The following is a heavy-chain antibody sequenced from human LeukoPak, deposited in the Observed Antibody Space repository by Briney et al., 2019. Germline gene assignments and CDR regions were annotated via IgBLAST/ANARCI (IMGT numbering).Heavy chain of an antibody. V-gene: IGHV1-2*02. D-gene: IGHD3-16*02. J-gene: IGHJ4*02. CDR1: GYTFTGCY. CDR3: ARYSRLRLGELSRMGGDY. Sequence: ASVKVSCKTSGYTFTGCYMHWVRQAPGQGREWMGWSNPNSGGTNYAQKFQGRVTMTRDTSISTDYMELSKLRSDDTAVYYCARYSRLRLGELSRMGGDYWGQGTLVTVSS. CDR2: SNPNSGGT.